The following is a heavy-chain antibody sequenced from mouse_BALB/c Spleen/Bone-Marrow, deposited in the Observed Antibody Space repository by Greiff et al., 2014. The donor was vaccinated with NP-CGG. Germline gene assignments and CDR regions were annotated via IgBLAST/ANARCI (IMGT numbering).Heavy chain of an antibody. CDR3: ARFDYHRDYFDY. CDR2: ILPGSGST. V-gene: IGHV1-9*01. CDR1: GYTFSSYW. Sequence: VKLQESGAELMKPGASVKISCKATGYTFSSYWIEWVKQRPGHGLEWIGEILPGSGSTNYNEKFKGKATFTADTSSNTAYMQLSSLTSEDSAVYYCARFDYHRDYFDYWGQGTTLTVSS. J-gene: IGHJ2*01. D-gene: IGHD2-4*01.